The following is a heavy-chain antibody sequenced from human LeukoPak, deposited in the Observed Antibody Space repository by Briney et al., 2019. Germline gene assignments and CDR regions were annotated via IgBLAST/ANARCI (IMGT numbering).Heavy chain of an antibody. CDR1: GFTFSSYA. CDR2: ISGSGGST. Sequence: GGSLRLSCAASGFTFSSYAMSWVRQALGKGLEWVSAISGSGGSTYYADSVKGRFTISRDNSKNTLYLQMNSLRAEDTAVYYCANHAPDYYESSGYYPEYFQHWGQGTLVTVSS. CDR3: ANHAPDYYESSGYYPEYFQH. J-gene: IGHJ1*01. V-gene: IGHV3-23*01. D-gene: IGHD3-22*01.